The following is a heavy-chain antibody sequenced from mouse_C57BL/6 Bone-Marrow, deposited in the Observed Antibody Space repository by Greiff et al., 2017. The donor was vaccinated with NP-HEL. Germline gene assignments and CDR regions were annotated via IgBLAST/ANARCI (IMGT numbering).Heavy chain of an antibody. V-gene: IGHV1-15*01. Sequence: QVQLQQSGAELVRPGASVTLSCKASGYTFTDYEMHWVKQTPVHGLEWIGAIDPETGGTAYNQKFKGKAILTADKSSSTAYMELRSLTSEDSAVYYCTRYGYYFYYAMDYWGQGTSVTVSS. D-gene: IGHD2-3*01. CDR2: IDPETGGT. J-gene: IGHJ4*01. CDR1: GYTFTDYE. CDR3: TRYGYYFYYAMDY.